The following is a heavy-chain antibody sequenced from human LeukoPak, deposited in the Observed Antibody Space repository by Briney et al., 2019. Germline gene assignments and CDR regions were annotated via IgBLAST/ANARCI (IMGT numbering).Heavy chain of an antibody. CDR3: ATVVNGYSYGY. CDR2: INPSGGST. V-gene: IGHV1-46*01. J-gene: IGHJ4*02. Sequence: ASVKVSCKASGYTFINYHIHWVRQAPGQGLEWMGIINPSGGSTNYAQKFQGRVTMTRDMSTSTAYMELRSLRSDDTAVYYCATVVNGYSYGYWGQGTLVTVSS. CDR1: GYTFINYH. D-gene: IGHD5-18*01.